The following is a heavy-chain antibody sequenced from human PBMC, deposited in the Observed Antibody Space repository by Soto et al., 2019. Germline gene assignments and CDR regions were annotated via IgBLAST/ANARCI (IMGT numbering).Heavy chain of an antibody. J-gene: IGHJ3*02. Sequence: ASVKVSCKASGYTFVKYGFSWVRQAPGQGLEWMGWISPYNGNTHYVQNFQGRVTMTTDTSTSTAFMELRTLTSDDTAVYYCARGGGRTIFRSPRSAFDIWGQGTMVTVSS. CDR2: ISPYNGNT. V-gene: IGHV1-18*04. CDR3: ARGGGRTIFRSPRSAFDI. D-gene: IGHD3-16*01. CDR1: GYTFVKYG.